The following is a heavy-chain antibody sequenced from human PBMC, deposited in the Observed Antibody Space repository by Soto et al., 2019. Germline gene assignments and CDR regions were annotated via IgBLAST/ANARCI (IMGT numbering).Heavy chain of an antibody. D-gene: IGHD3-16*01. V-gene: IGHV3-30*03. Sequence: PGGSLRLSCAGSGVTFRGYGVHWVRQTPGKGLEWVTVISDDGSKTYYADSVKGRFSVPRDDSTNMVFLQMSSLRSEDTAVYHCARDYQSTYYFDDWGTGNLLTVSS. CDR2: ISDDGSKT. J-gene: IGHJ4*02. CDR1: GVTFRGYG. CDR3: ARDYQSTYYFDD.